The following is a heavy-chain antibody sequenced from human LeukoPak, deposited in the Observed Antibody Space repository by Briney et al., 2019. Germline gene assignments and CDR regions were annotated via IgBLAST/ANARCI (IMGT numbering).Heavy chain of an antibody. CDR3: AREGRYSSSWYADY. CDR1: GGSIGGYY. CDR2: ISSSSSTI. Sequence: VKPSETLSLTRTVSGGSIGGYYWSWVRQAPGKGLEWVSYISSSSSTIYYADSVKGRFTISRDNAKNSLYLQMNSLRAEDTAVYYCAREGRYSSSWYADYWGQGTLVTVSS. D-gene: IGHD6-13*01. V-gene: IGHV3-11*04. J-gene: IGHJ4*02.